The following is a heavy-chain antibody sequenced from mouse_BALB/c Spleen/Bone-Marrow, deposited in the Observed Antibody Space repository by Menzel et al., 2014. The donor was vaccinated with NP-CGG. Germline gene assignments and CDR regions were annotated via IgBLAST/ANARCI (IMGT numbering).Heavy chain of an antibody. V-gene: IGHV1-67*01. CDR2: ISSYSGNT. CDR1: GYTFTGYA. D-gene: IGHD1-2*01. Sequence: VKVVESGPELVRPGVSVKISCKGFGYTFTGYAIHWVKQSHAKTLEWIGVISSYSGNTNYNQKFKGRATMTVDKSSSTAYMELARLTSEDSAIYYCASTAGTQYDYFAYWGQGTTLTVSS. CDR3: ASTAGTQYDYFAY. J-gene: IGHJ2*01.